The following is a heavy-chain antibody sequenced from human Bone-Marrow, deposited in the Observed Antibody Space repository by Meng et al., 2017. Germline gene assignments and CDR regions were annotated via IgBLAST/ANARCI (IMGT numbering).Heavy chain of an antibody. Sequence: QVQPGESGGGVVQPGRSLRLSCAASGFSFSSYLMHWVRQAPGKGLEWLAAISNDGSNTDYADSVKGRFTISRDNSKDTVFLQMNSLRIEDTAVYYCAREIGGTTPDYWGQGTLVTVSS. V-gene: IGHV3-30*01. CDR3: AREIGGTTPDY. D-gene: IGHD1-1*01. CDR2: ISNDGSNT. CDR1: GFSFSSYL. J-gene: IGHJ4*02.